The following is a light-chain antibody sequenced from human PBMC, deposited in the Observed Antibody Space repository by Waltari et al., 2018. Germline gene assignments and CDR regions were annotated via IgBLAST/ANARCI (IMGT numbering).Light chain of an antibody. Sequence: EIVLTQSPGTLSLSPGESATLSCSARQSVGNYLTWYQQKPGQAPRLLIYGVSNRATAIPDRFSGSGSGTDFTLTISSLEPEDFAVYYCHQRSSWPRTFGQGTKLELK. CDR3: HQRSSWPRT. CDR2: GVS. CDR1: QSVGNY. V-gene: IGKV3-11*01. J-gene: IGKJ1*01.